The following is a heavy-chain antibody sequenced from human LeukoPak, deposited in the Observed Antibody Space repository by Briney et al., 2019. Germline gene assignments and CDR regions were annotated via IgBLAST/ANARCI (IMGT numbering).Heavy chain of an antibody. CDR3: ARDPWCSTNGCAYGAFDM. D-gene: IGHD2-8*02. CDR2: ISGSGSGGST. CDR1: GFTFSTYA. Sequence: GGSLRLSCAASGFTFSTYAMSWVRQAPGKGLEWVSSISGSGSGGSTYYADSVKGRFTISRDNAKNSLHLQMNSLRAEDTAVYYCARDPWCSTNGCAYGAFDMWGQGTMVTVSS. V-gene: IGHV3-23*01. J-gene: IGHJ3*02.